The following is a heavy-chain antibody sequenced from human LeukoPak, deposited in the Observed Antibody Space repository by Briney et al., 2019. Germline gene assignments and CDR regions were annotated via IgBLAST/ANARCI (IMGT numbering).Heavy chain of an antibody. V-gene: IGHV1-8*01. Sequence: ASVKVSCKASGYTFTSYDINWVRQATGQGLEWMGWMNPNSGNTGYAQKFQGRVTMTRNTSISTAYMELSSLRSEDTVVYYCARVSRHLGYSSSGWFDPWGQGTLVTVSS. CDR2: MNPNSGNT. CDR3: ARVSRHLGYSSSGWFDP. D-gene: IGHD6-13*01. J-gene: IGHJ5*02. CDR1: GYTFTSYD.